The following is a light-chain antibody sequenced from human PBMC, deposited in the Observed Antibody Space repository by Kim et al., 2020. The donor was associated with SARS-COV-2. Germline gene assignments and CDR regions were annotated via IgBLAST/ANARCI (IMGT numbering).Light chain of an antibody. CDR3: KSYTSSSTWV. CDR1: SSDVGGYKY. CDR2: DVS. Sequence: GQSITISCTGTSSDVGGYKYVSWYQQHPGKAPKLLIYDVSNRPSGVSNRFSGSKSGNTASLTISGLQAEDEADYYCKSYTSSSTWVFGGGTQLTVL. V-gene: IGLV2-14*03. J-gene: IGLJ3*02.